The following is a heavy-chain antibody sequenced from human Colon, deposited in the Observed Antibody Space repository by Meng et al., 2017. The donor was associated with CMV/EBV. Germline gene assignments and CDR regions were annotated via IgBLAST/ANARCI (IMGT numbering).Heavy chain of an antibody. CDR1: GYTFTGYY. CDR3: ARAPYNWNDEGWFDP. CDR2: INPNSGGT. V-gene: IGHV1-2*02. D-gene: IGHD1-20*01. J-gene: IGHJ5*02. Sequence: VQLGQSGDEVKNPGASVNVSCKASGYTFTGYYMHWVRQAPGQGLEWMGWINPNSGGTNYAQKFQGRVTMTRDTSISTAYMELSRLRSDDTAVYYCARAPYNWNDEGWFDPWGQGTLVTVSS.